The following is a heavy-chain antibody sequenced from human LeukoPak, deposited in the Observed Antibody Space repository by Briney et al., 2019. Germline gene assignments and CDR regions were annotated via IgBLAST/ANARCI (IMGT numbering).Heavy chain of an antibody. V-gene: IGHV3-11*01. CDR2: ITGIESNT. Sequence: GGSLRLSCAASGFTFSDYYMTWIRQAPGKGLEWPSYITGIESNTYHADSVQGRFTISRDNAKNSLYLQMNSLRAEDTAVYYCARAPARGPMVRGVMGPYYYYYGMDVWGQGTTVTVSS. J-gene: IGHJ6*02. CDR1: GFTFSDYY. D-gene: IGHD3-10*01. CDR3: ARAPARGPMVRGVMGPYYYYYGMDV.